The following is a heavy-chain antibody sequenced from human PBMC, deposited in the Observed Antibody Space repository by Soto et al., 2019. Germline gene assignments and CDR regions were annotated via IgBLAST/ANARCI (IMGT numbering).Heavy chain of an antibody. Sequence: SETLSLTCAVSGGSITSANWWTWVRQPPGGGLEWIGEISHSGITNYKASLKSRVTMSVDKTKNDVSLKLTSVTAADTDVYYCARVLRGWFDHWGQGTPVTVS. J-gene: IGHJ5*02. V-gene: IGHV4-4*02. CDR2: ISHSGIT. CDR3: ARVLRGWFDH. CDR1: GGSITSANW.